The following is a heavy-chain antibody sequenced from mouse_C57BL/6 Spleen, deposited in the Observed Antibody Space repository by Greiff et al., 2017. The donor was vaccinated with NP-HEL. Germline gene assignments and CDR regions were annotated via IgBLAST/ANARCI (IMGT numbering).Heavy chain of an antibody. D-gene: IGHD1-1*01. CDR3: TRYGSSPYWYFDV. V-gene: IGHV1-15*01. Sequence: VQLMESGAELVRPGASVTLSCKASGYTFTDYEMHWVKQTPVHGLEWIGAIDPETGGTAYNQKFKGKAILTADKSSSTAYMELRSLTSEDSAVYYCTRYGSSPYWYFDVWGTGTTVTVSS. CDR2: IDPETGGT. J-gene: IGHJ1*03. CDR1: GYTFTDYE.